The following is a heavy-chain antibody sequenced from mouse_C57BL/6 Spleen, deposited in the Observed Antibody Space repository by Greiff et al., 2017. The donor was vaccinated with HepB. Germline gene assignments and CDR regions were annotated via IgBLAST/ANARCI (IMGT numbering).Heavy chain of an antibody. CDR3: ARGLGPYYFDY. CDR2: INPSSGYT. Sequence: QVQLQQSGAELARPGASVKMSCKASGYTFTSYTMHWVKQRPGQGLEWIGYINPSSGYTKYNQKFKDKATLTADKSSSTAYMQLSSLTSEDSAVYYGARGLGPYYFDYWGQGTTLTVSS. J-gene: IGHJ2*01. V-gene: IGHV1-4*01. D-gene: IGHD4-1*01. CDR1: GYTFTSYT.